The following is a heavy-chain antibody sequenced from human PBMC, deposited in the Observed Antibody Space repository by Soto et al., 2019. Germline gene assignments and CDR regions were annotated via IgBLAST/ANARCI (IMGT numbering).Heavy chain of an antibody. J-gene: IGHJ6*02. D-gene: IGHD4-17*01. V-gene: IGHV1-3*01. CDR3: ARDQTPIYGDLLLHYYGMDV. Sequence: ASVKVSCKASGYTFTSYAMHWVRQAPGQRLEWMGWINAGNGNTKYSQKFQGRVTITRDESTSTAYMELSSLRSEDTAVYYCARDQTPIYGDLLLHYYGMDVWGQGTTVTVSS. CDR1: GYTFTSYA. CDR2: INAGNGNT.